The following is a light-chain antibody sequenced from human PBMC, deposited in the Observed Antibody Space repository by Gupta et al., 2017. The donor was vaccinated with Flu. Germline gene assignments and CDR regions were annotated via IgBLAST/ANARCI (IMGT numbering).Light chain of an antibody. Sequence: DVVMTPSPLSLPATLGPPASISCSSSQSLVHSDGNTYLSWFQQRPDQSPRRLIYKVSNRDSGVPDRFSGSGSGTDFTLRISRVEAEDVGIYYCMQATHWPWTFGQETKVEIQ. J-gene: IGKJ1*01. CDR3: MQATHWPWT. V-gene: IGKV2-30*02. CDR2: KVS. CDR1: QSLVHSDGNTY.